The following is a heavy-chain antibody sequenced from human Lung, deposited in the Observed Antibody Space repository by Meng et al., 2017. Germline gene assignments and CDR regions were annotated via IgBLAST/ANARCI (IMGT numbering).Heavy chain of an antibody. D-gene: IGHD4-11*01. Sequence: QDEHQLCGEGRLKTSGSLSLTCVVACGSFIDYYWICIRQPARKGLQWIVEINHSGITNYNPSHERRATISVDTSQTNLSLKLSSVTAADSAVYYCARGPTTMAHDFDYWGQGTLVTVSS. J-gene: IGHJ4*02. CDR1: CGSFIDYY. V-gene: IGHV4-34*01. CDR2: INHSGIT. CDR3: ARGPTTMAHDFDY.